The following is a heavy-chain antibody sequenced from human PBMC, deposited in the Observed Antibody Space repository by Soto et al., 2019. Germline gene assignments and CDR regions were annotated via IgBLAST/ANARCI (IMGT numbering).Heavy chain of an antibody. Sequence: QVQLVQSGAEVKKPGSSVKVSCKASGGTFSSYAISWVRQAPGQGLEWMGGIIPIFGTANYAQKFQGRVTIPADESTSTAYMELSSLRSEDTAVYYCARPRGDALRGWYGMDVWGQGTTVTVSS. D-gene: IGHD3-16*01. V-gene: IGHV1-69*01. J-gene: IGHJ6*02. CDR3: ARPRGDALRGWYGMDV. CDR1: GGTFSSYA. CDR2: IIPIFGTA.